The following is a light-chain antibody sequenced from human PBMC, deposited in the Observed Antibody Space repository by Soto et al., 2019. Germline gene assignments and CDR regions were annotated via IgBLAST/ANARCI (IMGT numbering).Light chain of an antibody. CDR1: QTIANKY. Sequence: EIVLTQSPGTLSLSPGERATLSCRASQTIANKYLAWYQQKPGQAPRLLIYGASSRASGIPDRFRGSGAGTDCTLTITRLEPEDFAVYFCMQLDTLPRPFGQGTKVE. CDR3: MQLDTLPRP. CDR2: GAS. J-gene: IGKJ1*01. V-gene: IGKV3-20*01.